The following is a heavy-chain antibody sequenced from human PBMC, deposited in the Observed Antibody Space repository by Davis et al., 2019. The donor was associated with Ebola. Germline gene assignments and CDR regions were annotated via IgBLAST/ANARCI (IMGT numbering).Heavy chain of an antibody. CDR1: GFTFSGSA. Sequence: GESLKISCAASGFTFSGSAMHWVRQASGKGLEWVGRIRSKANSYATAYAASVKGRFTISRDDSKNTAYLQMNSLKTEDTAVYYCTRADGITGTTPYWGQGTLVTVSS. D-gene: IGHD1-7*01. J-gene: IGHJ4*02. CDR2: IRSKANSYAT. CDR3: TRADGITGTTPY. V-gene: IGHV3-73*01.